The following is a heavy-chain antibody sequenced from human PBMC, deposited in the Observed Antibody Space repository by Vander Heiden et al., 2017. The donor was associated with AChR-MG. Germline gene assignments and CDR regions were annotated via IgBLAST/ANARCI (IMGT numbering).Heavy chain of an antibody. Sequence: EVQLLESGGGLVQPGGSLRLSCAASGFTFSTYAMSWVRQATGKGLEWVPGISGIGGSTYYADSGKGRFTISRDNSKNILYMQMNSLRVEDTAVYYCAKDRPTVTNVAVDIWGQGTMVTVSS. D-gene: IGHD4-17*01. V-gene: IGHV3-23*01. CDR2: ISGIGGST. CDR1: GFTFSTYA. J-gene: IGHJ3*02. CDR3: AKDRPTVTNVAVDI.